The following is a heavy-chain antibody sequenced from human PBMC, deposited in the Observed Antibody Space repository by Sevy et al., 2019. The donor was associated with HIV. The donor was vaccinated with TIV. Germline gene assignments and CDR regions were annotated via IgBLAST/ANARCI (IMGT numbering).Heavy chain of an antibody. D-gene: IGHD2-15*01. V-gene: IGHV6-1*01. CDR1: GDSVNSAA. CDR2: TYYRSKWLS. CDR3: ARDLGYCSGGTCRSAGFDY. Sequence: SQTLSLTCVISGDSVNSAAWNWIRQSPSRGLEWLGRTYYRSKWLSDYALSVKSRISISPDTSKNQFSLQLNSVTPEDTAAYYCARDLGYCSGGTCRSAGFDYWGHGTLVTVSS. J-gene: IGHJ4*01.